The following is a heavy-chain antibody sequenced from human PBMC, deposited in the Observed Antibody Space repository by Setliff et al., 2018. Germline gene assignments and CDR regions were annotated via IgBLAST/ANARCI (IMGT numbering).Heavy chain of an antibody. Sequence: ASVKVSCKASGYTFTDYYIHWIRQAPGQGLEWMGWINANGGANGQSYKFRGRVAMTRDTSISTVFMELNRLTSDDTAVYYCARGRQVHSHLVIVPAAAFDFWGQGARVTVS. CDR2: INANGGAN. V-gene: IGHV1-2*07. CDR1: GYTFTDYY. J-gene: IGHJ4*02. CDR3: ARGRQVHSHLVIVPAAAFDF. D-gene: IGHD2-2*01.